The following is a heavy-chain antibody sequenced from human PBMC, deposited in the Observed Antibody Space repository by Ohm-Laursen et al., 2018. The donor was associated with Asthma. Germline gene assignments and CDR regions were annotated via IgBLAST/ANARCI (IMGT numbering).Heavy chain of an antibody. Sequence: GSLRLSCTAFGFTFSGDWRTWVRQAPGKGLEWVANIKQDGSEKHYLDSVEGRFTISRDNAKSSLYLQMDSLRGDDTAVYYCVRWAWLGSWGQGTLVTVSS. J-gene: IGHJ5*02. CDR3: VRWAWLGS. CDR2: IKQDGSEK. CDR1: GFTFSGDW. V-gene: IGHV3-7*01. D-gene: IGHD6-19*01.